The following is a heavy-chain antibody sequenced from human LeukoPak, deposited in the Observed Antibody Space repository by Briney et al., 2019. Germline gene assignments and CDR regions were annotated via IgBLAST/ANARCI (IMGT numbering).Heavy chain of an antibody. CDR1: GFTFSSYS. Sequence: PGGSLRLSCAASGFTFSSYSMNWVRQAPGKGLEWVSSISSSSSYIYYADSVKGRFTISRDNSKNTLYLQMNSLRAEDTAVYYCARDSKGHDAFDIWGQGTMVTVSS. V-gene: IGHV3-21*01. J-gene: IGHJ3*02. D-gene: IGHD3-3*02. CDR3: ARDSKGHDAFDI. CDR2: ISSSSSYI.